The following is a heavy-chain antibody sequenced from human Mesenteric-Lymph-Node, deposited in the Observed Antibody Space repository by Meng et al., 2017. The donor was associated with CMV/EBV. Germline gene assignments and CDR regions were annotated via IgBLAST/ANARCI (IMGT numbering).Heavy chain of an antibody. CDR1: VSSNSAV. V-gene: IGHV6-1*01. CDR3: ARFLQELSQAFYFDY. Sequence: VSSNSAVWNWIRQSPSRGLEWLGRTYYRSKWYSDYAVAVKSRITINPDTSKNQFSLNLSSVTAADTAVYYCARFLQELSQAFYFDYWGQGNLVTVSS. D-gene: IGHD6-13*01. CDR2: TYYRSKWYS. J-gene: IGHJ4*02.